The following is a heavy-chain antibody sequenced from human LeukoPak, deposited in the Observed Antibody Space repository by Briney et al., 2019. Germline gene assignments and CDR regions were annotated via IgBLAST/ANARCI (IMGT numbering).Heavy chain of an antibody. V-gene: IGHV4-34*01. CDR1: GGSFSGYY. CDR2: INHSGST. D-gene: IGHD3-22*01. J-gene: IGHJ4*02. CDR3: ARSPPYYYDSSGYFRPFDY. Sequence: KASETLSLTCAVYGGSFSGYYWSWIRQPPGKGLEWIGEINHSGSTNYNPSLKSRVTISVDTSKNQFSLKLSSVTAADTAVYYCARSPPYYYDSSGYFRPFDYWGQGTLVTVSS.